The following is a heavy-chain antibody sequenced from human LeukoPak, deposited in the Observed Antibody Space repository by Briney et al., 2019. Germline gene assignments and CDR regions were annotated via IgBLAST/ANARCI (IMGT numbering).Heavy chain of an antibody. J-gene: IGHJ4*02. CDR2: IYYSGST. D-gene: IGHD6-6*01. CDR1: GGSISSSSYY. Sequence: SETLSLTRTVSGGSISSSSYYWGWIRQPPGKGLEWIGSIYYSGSTYYNPSLKSRVTISVDTSKNQFSLKLSSVTAADTAVYYCARYSSSSSFDYWGQGTLVTVSS. V-gene: IGHV4-39*07. CDR3: ARYSSSSSFDY.